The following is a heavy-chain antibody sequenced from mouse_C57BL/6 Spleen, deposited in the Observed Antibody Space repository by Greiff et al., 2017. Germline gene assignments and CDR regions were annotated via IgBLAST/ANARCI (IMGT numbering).Heavy chain of an antibody. Sequence: QVQLQQSGAELVRPGASVTLSCKASGYTFTDYEMNWVKQTPVHGLEWLGAIDPETGGTAYNQKFKGKAILTADKSSSTAYMELRSLTSDDSAASDCTCATASTFAMDYWGQGTSVTVSS. CDR2: IDPETGGT. CDR1: GYTFTDYE. CDR3: TCATASTFAMDY. J-gene: IGHJ4*01. D-gene: IGHD6-1*01. V-gene: IGHV1-15*01.